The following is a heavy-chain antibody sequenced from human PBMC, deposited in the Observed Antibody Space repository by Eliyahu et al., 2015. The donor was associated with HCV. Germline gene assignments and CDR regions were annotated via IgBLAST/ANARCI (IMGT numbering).Heavy chain of an antibody. J-gene: IGHJ6*02. D-gene: IGHD3-16*01. V-gene: IGHV5-10-1*03. Sequence: EVQLVQSGAEVKKPGESLRIXCEVSGYSFTSYWINWVRQMPGKGLEWMGRFDPSDSYTYYNPSFQGHVTISADKSISTAYLQWSSLRASDTAIYYCARHWGTTPYHYGLDVWGQGTAVTVSS. CDR1: GYSFTSYW. CDR2: FDPSDSYT. CDR3: ARHWGTTPYHYGLDV.